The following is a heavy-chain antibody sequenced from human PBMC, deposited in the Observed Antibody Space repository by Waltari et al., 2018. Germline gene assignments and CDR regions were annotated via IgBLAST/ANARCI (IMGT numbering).Heavy chain of an antibody. Sequence: QLHLQLSGPGLVKPSETLSLTCAVSGTSFTTTNYFWGWIRQPPGKGLEWIGRIYFTGSTDYNPSLKSRVTISIDTSTNQFSLNLRSVTAADTAVYYCARGIWQQLAHFDSWGQGTLVTVSS. CDR3: ARGIWQQLAHFDS. CDR1: GTSFTTTNYF. V-gene: IGHV4-39*01. J-gene: IGHJ4*02. CDR2: IYFTGST. D-gene: IGHD6-13*01.